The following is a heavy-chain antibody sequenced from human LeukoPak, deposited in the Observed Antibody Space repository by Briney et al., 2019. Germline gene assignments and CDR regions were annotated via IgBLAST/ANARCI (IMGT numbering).Heavy chain of an antibody. CDR3: AREGPLYCSSTSCLYYYYMDV. CDR2: IIPIFGTA. V-gene: IGHV1-69*05. J-gene: IGHJ6*03. Sequence: SVKVSCKASGGTFSSYAISWVRQAPGQGLEWMGGIIPIFGTANYAQKFQGRVTITTDESASTAYMELSSLRSEDTAVYYCAREGPLYCSSTSCLYYYYMDVWGKGTTVTVSS. D-gene: IGHD2-2*01. CDR1: GGTFSSYA.